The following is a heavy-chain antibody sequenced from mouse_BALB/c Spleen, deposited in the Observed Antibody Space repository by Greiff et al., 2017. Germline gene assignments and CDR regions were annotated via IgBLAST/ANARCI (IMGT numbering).Heavy chain of an antibody. Sequence: VKLQESGAELVRPGVSVKISCKGSGYTFTDYAMHWVKQSHAKSLEWIGVISTYYGDASYNQKFKGKATMTVDKSSSTAYMELARLTSEDSAIYYCAIYGSRGAYWGQGTLVTVSA. J-gene: IGHJ3*01. D-gene: IGHD1-1*01. V-gene: IGHV1S137*01. CDR1: GYTFTDYA. CDR3: AIYGSRGAY. CDR2: ISTYYGDA.